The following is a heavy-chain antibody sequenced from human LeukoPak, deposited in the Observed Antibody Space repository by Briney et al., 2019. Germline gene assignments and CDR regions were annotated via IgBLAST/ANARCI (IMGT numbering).Heavy chain of an antibody. V-gene: IGHV3-9*03. CDR1: GSTFDDYA. CDR3: ARGTYDILTGDPPYFDY. Sequence: GGSLRLSCAASGSTFDDYAMHWVRQAPGKGLEWVSGISWNSGSIGYADSVKGRFTISRDNAKNSLYLQMNSLRAEDMALYYCARGTYDILTGDPPYFDYWGQGTLVTVSS. CDR2: ISWNSGSI. D-gene: IGHD3-9*01. J-gene: IGHJ4*02.